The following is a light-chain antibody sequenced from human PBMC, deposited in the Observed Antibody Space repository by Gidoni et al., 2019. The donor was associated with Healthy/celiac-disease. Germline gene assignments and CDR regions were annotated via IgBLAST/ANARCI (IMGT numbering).Light chain of an antibody. CDR3: QQSYSTPFT. J-gene: IGKJ3*01. Sequence: DIQITQSPSSLSASVGDRVTITCRASQSISSYLNWYQQKPGKAPKLLICAASSLQSGVPSRFSGSGSGTDFTLTISSLQPEDFATYYCQQSYSTPFTFGPGTKVDIK. CDR2: AAS. V-gene: IGKV1-39*01. CDR1: QSISSY.